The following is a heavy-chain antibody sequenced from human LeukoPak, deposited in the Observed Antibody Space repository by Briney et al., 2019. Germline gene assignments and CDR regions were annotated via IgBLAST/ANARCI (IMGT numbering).Heavy chain of an antibody. CDR2: IKDDGSEK. J-gene: IGHJ4*02. CDR1: GFTFSSYW. V-gene: IGHV3-7*01. Sequence: PGRSLRLSCAASGFTFSSYWMSWVRQAPGKGLEWVANIKDDGSEKYYVDSMKGRFTISRDNAKNSLYLQMNSLRAGDTAVYYCARRLSGSYYAYFDCWGQGTLVTVSS. CDR3: ARRLSGSYYAYFDC. D-gene: IGHD1-26*01.